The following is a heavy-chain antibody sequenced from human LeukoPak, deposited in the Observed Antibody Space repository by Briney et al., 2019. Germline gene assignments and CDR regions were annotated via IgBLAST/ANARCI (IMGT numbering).Heavy chain of an antibody. J-gene: IGHJ4*02. D-gene: IGHD3-16*01. Sequence: ASVKLSCKASGYTFTINHIHWVRQAPGQGPEWMGVINPSGDSTTYAQNFQGRVTMTRDTSTSTVYMELRSLRSEDTAIYYCAKLATSDTGETYWGQGTLVTVSS. CDR2: INPSGDST. CDR1: GYTFTINH. V-gene: IGHV1-46*01. CDR3: AKLATSDTGETY.